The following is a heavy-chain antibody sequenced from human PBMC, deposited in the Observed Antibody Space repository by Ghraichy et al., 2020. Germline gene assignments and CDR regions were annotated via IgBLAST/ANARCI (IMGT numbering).Heavy chain of an antibody. D-gene: IGHD3-10*01. CDR1: GFNFTSSW. CDR2: IKPDGSEN. CDR3: TRDRAFKCFDY. J-gene: IGHJ4*02. V-gene: IGHV3-7*03. Sequence: GGSLRLSCAASGFNFTSSWMNWFRQAPGKELEWVAGIKPDGSENYHVDSVTGRFTISRDNARNSLYLQMNSLRAEDTAFYYCTRDRAFKCFDYWGQGTLVTVSS.